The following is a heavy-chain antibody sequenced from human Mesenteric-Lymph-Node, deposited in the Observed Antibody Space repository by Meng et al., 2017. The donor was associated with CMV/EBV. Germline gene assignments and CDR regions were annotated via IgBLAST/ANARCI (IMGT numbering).Heavy chain of an antibody. D-gene: IGHD3-3*01. J-gene: IGHJ4*02. Sequence: GESLKISCAASGFAFSTYDMSWVRQAPGKGLEWVSAISGNGDRTYYADSVKGRFTISRDNSKNTLYVQMNGLRAEDTAVYFCGRFWSGYLPDYWGQGTLVTVSS. CDR2: ISGNGDRT. CDR3: GRFWSGYLPDY. CDR1: GFAFSTYD. V-gene: IGHV3-23*01.